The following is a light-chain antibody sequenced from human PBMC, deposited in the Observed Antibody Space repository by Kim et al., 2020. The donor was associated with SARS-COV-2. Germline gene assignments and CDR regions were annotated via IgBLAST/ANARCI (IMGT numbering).Light chain of an antibody. Sequence: PGDRATLSCRPSQSVTSSFLAWHQQKPCQAPRLLIYGASSRATGIPDRPSGSGSGTAFTLTIIRPEPDDFAVYYCHNFGISLITFGGVTKV. V-gene: IGKV3-20*01. CDR1: QSVTSSF. CDR3: HNFGISLIT. CDR2: GAS. J-gene: IGKJ4*01.